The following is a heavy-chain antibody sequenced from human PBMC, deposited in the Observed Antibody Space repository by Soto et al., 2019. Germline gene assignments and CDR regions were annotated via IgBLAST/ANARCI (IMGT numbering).Heavy chain of an antibody. V-gene: IGHV1-8*01. J-gene: IGHJ3*02. D-gene: IGHD3-22*01. CDR2: MNPNSGNT. CDR3: ARIRDSSGSDAFDI. CDR1: GYTFTSYD. Sequence: VQLVQSGAEVKKPGASVKVSCKASGYTFTSYDVNWVRQATGQGLEWMGWMNPNSGNTGYAQKFQGRVTMTRNTSISTAYMELSSLRSEDSAVYYCARIRDSSGSDAFDIWGQGTMVTVSS.